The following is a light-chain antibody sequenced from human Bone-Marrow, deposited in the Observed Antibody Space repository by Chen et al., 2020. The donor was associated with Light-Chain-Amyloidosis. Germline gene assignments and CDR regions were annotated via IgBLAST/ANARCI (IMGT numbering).Light chain of an antibody. CDR1: DLPTKY. V-gene: IGLV3-25*02. Sequence: SYELTQPPSVSVSPGQTARITCTGDDLPTKYAYWYQQKPGQAPVLVIHRDTERPSGISERFAGSSSVTTATVTISGVQAEEEAAYHCQSADSSGTYEVIFGGGTKLTVL. CDR3: QSADSSGTYEVI. J-gene: IGLJ2*01. CDR2: RDT.